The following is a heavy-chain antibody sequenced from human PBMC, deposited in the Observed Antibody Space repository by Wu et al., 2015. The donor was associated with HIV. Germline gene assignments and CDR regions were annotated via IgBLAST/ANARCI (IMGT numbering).Heavy chain of an antibody. V-gene: IGHV1-18*01. Sequence: QVQLVQSGAEVKKPGASVKVSCKASGYTFTSYGISWVRQAPGQGLEWMGWISAYNGNTNYAQKLQGRVTMTTDTSTSTAYMELRSLRSDDTAVYYCARVCSAGNDYGDYGFGSCVWYWGQGTLVTVSS. D-gene: IGHD4-17*01. CDR3: ARVCSAGNDYGDYGFGSCVWY. CDR2: ISAYNGNT. J-gene: IGHJ4*02. CDR1: GYTFTSYG.